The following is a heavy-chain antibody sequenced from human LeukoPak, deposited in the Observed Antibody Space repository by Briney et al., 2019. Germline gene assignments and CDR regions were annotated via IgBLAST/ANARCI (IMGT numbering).Heavy chain of an antibody. CDR3: ASRSVGHRYYFDY. CDR1: GGSFSGYY. D-gene: IGHD3-3*01. V-gene: IGHV4-34*01. J-gene: IGHJ4*02. Sequence: SETLSLTCAVHGGSFSGYYWSWIRQPPGKGLEWIGEINHSGSTNYNPSLKSRVTISVDTSKNQFSLKLSSVTAADTAVYYCASRSVGHRYYFDYWGQGTLVTVSP. CDR2: INHSGST.